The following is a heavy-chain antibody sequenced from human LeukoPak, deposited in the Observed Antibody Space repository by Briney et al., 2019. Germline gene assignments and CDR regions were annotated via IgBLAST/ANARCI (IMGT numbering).Heavy chain of an antibody. CDR2: IWYDGSNK. V-gene: IGHV3-33*01. D-gene: IGHD3-3*01. CDR3: TRGWDDFWSGLGRYMDV. J-gene: IGHJ6*03. Sequence: GGSLRLSCAASGFTFSSYGMHWVRQAPGKGLEWVAVIWYDGSNKYYADSVEGRFTISRDNSKNTLYLQMNSLRAEDTAVYYCTRGWDDFWSGLGRYMDVWGKGTTVTVSS. CDR1: GFTFSSYG.